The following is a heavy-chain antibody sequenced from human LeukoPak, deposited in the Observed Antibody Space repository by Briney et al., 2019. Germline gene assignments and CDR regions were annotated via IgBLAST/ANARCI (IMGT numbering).Heavy chain of an antibody. CDR1: GYSFTTYW. Sequence: GESLQISCRGSGYSFTTYWIGWVRQMPGKGLEWMGIIYAGDSDTRYSPSFQGQVTISADKSFSTAYLQWGSLKASDTAMYYCARLRYSSSWDFDYWGQGTLVTVSS. CDR2: IYAGDSDT. V-gene: IGHV5-51*01. J-gene: IGHJ4*02. D-gene: IGHD6-13*01. CDR3: ARLRYSSSWDFDY.